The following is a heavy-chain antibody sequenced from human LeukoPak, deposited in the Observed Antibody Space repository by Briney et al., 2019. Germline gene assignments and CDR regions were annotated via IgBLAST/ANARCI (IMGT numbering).Heavy chain of an antibody. CDR2: ISSSSSYI. CDR3: AKRGSGSCLDY. J-gene: IGHJ4*02. V-gene: IGHV3-21*04. Sequence: PGGSLRLSCAASGFTFSSYSMNWVRQAPGKGLEWVSSISSSSSYIYYADSVKGRFTISRDNSKNTLYLQMNSLRAEDTAVYYCAKRGSGSCLDYWGQGTLVTVSS. CDR1: GFTFSSYS. D-gene: IGHD1-26*01.